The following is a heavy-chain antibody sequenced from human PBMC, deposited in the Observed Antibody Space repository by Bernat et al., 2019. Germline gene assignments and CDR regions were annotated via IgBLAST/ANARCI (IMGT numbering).Heavy chain of an antibody. CDR1: GFTFSNAW. CDR3: TTDRSPIRLDAFDI. CDR2: IKSKTDGGTT. D-gene: IGHD2-21*01. V-gene: IGHV3-15*01. J-gene: IGHJ3*02. Sequence: EVQLVESGGGLVKPGGSLRLSCAASGFTFSNAWMSWVRQAPGRELEWVGRIKSKTDGGTTDYAAPVKGRFTISRDDSKNTLYLQMNSLKTKDTAVYYCTTDRSPIRLDAFDIWGQGTMVTVSS.